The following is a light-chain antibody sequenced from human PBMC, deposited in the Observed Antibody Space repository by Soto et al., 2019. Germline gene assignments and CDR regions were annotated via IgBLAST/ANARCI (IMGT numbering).Light chain of an antibody. CDR1: SSDVGAYNY. J-gene: IGLJ2*01. Sequence: QSALTQPASVSGSPGQSITISCTGTSSDVGAYNYVSWYQQHPGKAPKLMIYDVSNRPSGVSNRFSGSKSGNTASLTISGLQAEDEADYYCYSHTTCSTRVFGGGTKLTVL. V-gene: IGLV2-14*01. CDR3: YSHTTCSTRV. CDR2: DVS.